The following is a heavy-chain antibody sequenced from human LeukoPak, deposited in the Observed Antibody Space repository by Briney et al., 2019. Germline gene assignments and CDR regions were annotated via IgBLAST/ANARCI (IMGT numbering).Heavy chain of an antibody. D-gene: IGHD6-19*01. V-gene: IGHV1-18*01. J-gene: IGHJ3*02. Sequence: ASVKVSCKASGYTFTSYGISWVRQAPGQGLEWMGWISAYNGNTNYAQKLQGRVTMTEDTSTDTAYMELSSLRSEDTAVYYCAIPYSSGWYEGAFDIWGQGTMVTVSS. CDR1: GYTFTSYG. CDR3: AIPYSSGWYEGAFDI. CDR2: ISAYNGNT.